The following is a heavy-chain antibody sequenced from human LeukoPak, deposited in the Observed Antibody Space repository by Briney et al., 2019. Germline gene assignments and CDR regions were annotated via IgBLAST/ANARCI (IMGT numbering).Heavy chain of an antibody. D-gene: IGHD3-10*01. J-gene: IGHJ4*02. CDR3: ASRGITMVRGVIHPFDY. V-gene: IGHV5-51*01. Sequence: GESLKISCQGSGYSFTSYWITWVRQMPWKGLEWMGIIYPGDSDTRYSPSFQGQVTISADKSISTAYLQWSSLKASDTAMYYCASRGITMVRGVIHPFDYWGQGTLVTVSS. CDR1: GYSFTSYW. CDR2: IYPGDSDT.